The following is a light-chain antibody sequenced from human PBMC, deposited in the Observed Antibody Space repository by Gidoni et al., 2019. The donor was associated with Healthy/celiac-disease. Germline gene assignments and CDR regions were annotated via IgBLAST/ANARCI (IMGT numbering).Light chain of an antibody. CDR2: LGS. Sequence: DIVMTQSPLSLPVTPGEPAPISCTSSQSLLHSNGYNYLDWYLQKPGQSPQLLIYLGSNRASGVPDRFSGSGSGTDFTLKISRVEAEDVGLYYCMQALQTPLTFGQGTRLEIK. CDR1: QSLLHSNGYNY. CDR3: MQALQTPLT. J-gene: IGKJ5*01. V-gene: IGKV2-28*01.